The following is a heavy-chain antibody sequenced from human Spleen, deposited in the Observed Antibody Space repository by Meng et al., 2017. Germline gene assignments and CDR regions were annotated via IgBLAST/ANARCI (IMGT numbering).Heavy chain of an antibody. J-gene: IGHJ3*02. CDR1: TYNFTTFW. CDR2: IYPGDSDT. D-gene: IGHD3-9*01. Sequence: GGSLRLSCKVSTYNFTTFWLGWVRQMPGKGLEFMGLIYPGDSDTRYSPSFQGQVTISADKSISTAYLQWSSLKASDTAMYYCASPYYDILTGYTEGYAFDIWGQGTMVTVSS. CDR3: ASPYYDILTGYTEGYAFDI. V-gene: IGHV5-51*01.